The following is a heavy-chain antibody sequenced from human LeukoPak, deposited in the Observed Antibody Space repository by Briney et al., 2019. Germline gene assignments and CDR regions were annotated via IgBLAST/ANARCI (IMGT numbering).Heavy chain of an antibody. CDR3: AAEDPKGAFDI. D-gene: IGHD2-15*01. Sequence: ASVKVSCKASGYSFTSYGISWVRQAPGQGLEWMGWIRAYNGNTNYAQKLQGRVTMTTDTSTSTAYMELRSLRSDDTAVYYCAAEDPKGAFDIWGRGTMVTVSS. CDR2: IRAYNGNT. V-gene: IGHV1-18*01. J-gene: IGHJ3*02. CDR1: GYSFTSYG.